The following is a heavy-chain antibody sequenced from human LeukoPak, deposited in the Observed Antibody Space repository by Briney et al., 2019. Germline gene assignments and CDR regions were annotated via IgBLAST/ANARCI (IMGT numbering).Heavy chain of an antibody. D-gene: IGHD2-21*02. CDR2: ISAYNGNT. J-gene: IGHJ6*02. V-gene: IGHV1-18*01. Sequence: GASVKVSCKASGYTFTSYGISWVRQAPGQGLEWMGWISAYNGNTNYAQKLQGRVTMTTDTSTSTAYMELRSLRSDDTAVYYCARDLGTKVTPYYYYYGMDVWGQGTTITVSS. CDR3: ARDLGTKVTPYYYYYGMDV. CDR1: GYTFTSYG.